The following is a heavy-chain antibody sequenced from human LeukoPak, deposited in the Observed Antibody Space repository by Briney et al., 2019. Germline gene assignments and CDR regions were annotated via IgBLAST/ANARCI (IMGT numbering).Heavy chain of an antibody. CDR2: ISGSGGST. CDR3: AKDGLPTTVTWGYYFDY. CDR1: GFTFSSYG. V-gene: IGHV3-23*01. J-gene: IGHJ4*02. D-gene: IGHD4-17*01. Sequence: GGSLRLSCAASGFTFSSYGMSWVRQAPGKGLEWVSAISGSGGSTYYADSVKGRFTISRDNSKNTLYLQMNSLRAEDTAVYYCAKDGLPTTVTWGYYFDYWGQGTLVTVSS.